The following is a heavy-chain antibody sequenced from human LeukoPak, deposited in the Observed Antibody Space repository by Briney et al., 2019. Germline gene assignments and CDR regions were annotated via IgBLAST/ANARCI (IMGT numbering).Heavy chain of an antibody. J-gene: IGHJ4*02. V-gene: IGHV3-64D*09. Sequence: PGGSLRLSCSASGFTFSSYAMHWVRQAPGKGLEYVSGINDNGGTTHYADSLKGRFTISRDSSKNTLYLQVTSMRAEDTGVYYCVKDLSGSYSFDYWGQGTLVTVSS. CDR2: INDNGGTT. D-gene: IGHD1-26*01. CDR1: GFTFSSYA. CDR3: VKDLSGSYSFDY.